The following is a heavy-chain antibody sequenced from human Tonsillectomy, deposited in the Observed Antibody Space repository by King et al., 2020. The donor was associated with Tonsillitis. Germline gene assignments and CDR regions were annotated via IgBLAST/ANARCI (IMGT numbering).Heavy chain of an antibody. CDR1: GGTFSNDA. CDR2: IIPILDTT. CDR3: ARGGRNVLWYGEAFDF. D-gene: IGHD3-10*01. Sequence: VQLVQSGAEVKKPGSSVKVSCKASGGTFSNDAINWVRQAPGQRLEWMGGIIPILDTTNYAQKFQGRVTITADKSTTTAYMELSSLRFEDTAVYYCARGGRNVLWYGEAFDFWGQGTLVTVSS. V-gene: IGHV1-69*06. J-gene: IGHJ4*02.